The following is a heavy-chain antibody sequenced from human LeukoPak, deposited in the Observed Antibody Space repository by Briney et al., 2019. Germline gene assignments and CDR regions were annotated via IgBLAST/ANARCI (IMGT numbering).Heavy chain of an antibody. D-gene: IGHD3-10*01. CDR2: IKQDGSEK. Sequence: GGSLRLPCAASGFTFSSYWMSWVRQAPGKGLEWVANIKQDGSEKYYVDSVKGRFTISRDNAKNSLYPQMNSLRAEDTAVYYCARVRSKITMVRGVIIRAGDFDYWGQGTLVTVSS. V-gene: IGHV3-7*01. CDR3: ARVRSKITMVRGVIIRAGDFDY. CDR1: GFTFSSYW. J-gene: IGHJ4*02.